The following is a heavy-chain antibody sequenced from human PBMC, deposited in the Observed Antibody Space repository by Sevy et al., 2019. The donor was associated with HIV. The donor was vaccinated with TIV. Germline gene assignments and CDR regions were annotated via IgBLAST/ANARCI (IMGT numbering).Heavy chain of an antibody. V-gene: IGHV4-31*03. D-gene: IGHD2-15*01. CDR3: AGAPDCSGGSCYWFDS. CDR1: GGSIYSDGSY. Sequence: SETLSLTCTVSGGSIYSDGSYWTWIRQHPGKDLEYIGYIFYSGTTYYNPSLQSRLSMSIDTSKNQFSLNLNSVTAADTAVYYCAGAPDCSGGSCYWFDSWGQGALVTVSS. J-gene: IGHJ5*01. CDR2: IFYSGTT.